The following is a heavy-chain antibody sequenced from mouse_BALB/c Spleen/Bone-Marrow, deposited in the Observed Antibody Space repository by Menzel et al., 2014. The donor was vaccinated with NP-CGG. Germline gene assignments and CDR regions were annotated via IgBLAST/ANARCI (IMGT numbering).Heavy chain of an antibody. Sequence: EVKLQESGGGLVQPGGSLKLSCAASGFTFSSYGMSWVRQTPDKRLELVASINSNGGSTYYPDSVKGRFTISRDNAKNTLSLQMSSLKSEDTAMYYCARGNYGNYADYFNYWGQGTTLTVSS. CDR2: INSNGGST. D-gene: IGHD2-1*01. V-gene: IGHV5-6-3*01. CDR3: ARGNYGNYADYFNY. J-gene: IGHJ2*01. CDR1: GFTFSSYG.